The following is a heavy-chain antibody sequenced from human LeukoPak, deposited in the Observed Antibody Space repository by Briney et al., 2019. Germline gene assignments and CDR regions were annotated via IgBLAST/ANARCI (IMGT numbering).Heavy chain of an antibody. CDR1: GFNFRNSA. CDR2: ISGSGEMT. Sequence: PGGSLSLSCAASGFNFRNSAMIWVRQAPGKGLEWVSGISGSGEMTYYAESVRGRFSISRDNYGNTLYLQMDSLSTDDTGVYFCVKGDIVVITAVWVDWGQGTSVTVSS. D-gene: IGHD2-21*02. V-gene: IGHV3-23*01. CDR3: VKGDIVVITAVWVD. J-gene: IGHJ1*01.